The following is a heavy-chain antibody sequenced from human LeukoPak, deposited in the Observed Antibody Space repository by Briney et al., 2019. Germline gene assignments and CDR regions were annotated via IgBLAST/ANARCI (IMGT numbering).Heavy chain of an antibody. V-gene: IGHV3-23*01. D-gene: IGHD2-2*02. CDR1: GFTFSSYP. J-gene: IGHJ4*02. CDR2: ISESGGNT. CDR3: AKGYQLLYPSPIDY. Sequence: HPGGSLRLSCAASGFTFSSYPMHWVRQAPGKGLEWVAVISESGGNTYYADSVKGRFTISRDNSKNTLYLQMNSLRAEDTALYYCAKGYQLLYPSPIDYWGQGTLVTVSS.